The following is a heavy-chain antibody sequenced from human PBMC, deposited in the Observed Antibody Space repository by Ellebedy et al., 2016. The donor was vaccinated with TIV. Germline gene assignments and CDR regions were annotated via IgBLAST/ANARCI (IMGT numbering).Heavy chain of an antibody. D-gene: IGHD1-26*01. CDR2: INPGDGTT. J-gene: IGHJ4*02. CDR1: GYTFTRYYF. CDR3: ARGGRYSGSHNFDH. Sequence: AASVKVSCKASGYTFTRYYFMHWVRQAPGQGLEWMGIINPGDGTTTYAREFQGRLTMTRDTSTSTFYMELGSLRSEDTAVYYCARGGRYSGSHNFDHWGQGSLVTVSS. V-gene: IGHV1-46*01.